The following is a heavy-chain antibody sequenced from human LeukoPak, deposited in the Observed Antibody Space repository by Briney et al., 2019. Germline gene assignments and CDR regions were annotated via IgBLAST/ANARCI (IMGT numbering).Heavy chain of an antibody. CDR3: ARGDYYDSSGPSDY. J-gene: IGHJ4*02. D-gene: IGHD3-22*01. CDR1: GFTFSTYA. CDR2: ISSSSSYI. V-gene: IGHV3-21*01. Sequence: GGSLRLSCAASGFTFSTYAMNWVRQAPGKGLEWVSSISSSSSYIYYADSVKGRFTISRDNAKNSLYLQMNSLRAEDTAVYYCARGDYYDSSGPSDYWGQGTLVTVSS.